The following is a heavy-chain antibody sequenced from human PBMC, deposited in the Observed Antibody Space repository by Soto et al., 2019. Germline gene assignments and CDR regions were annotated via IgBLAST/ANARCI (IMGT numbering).Heavy chain of an antibody. V-gene: IGHV4-59*01. CDR3: GRAGCSGGSCYSGGGYYFDY. J-gene: IGHJ4*02. CDR2: NYYSGST. CDR1: GGSISSYY. Sequence: SETLSLTCTVSGGSISSYYWSWIRQPPGKGLEWIGYNYYSGSTNYNPSLKSRVTISVDTSKNQFSLKLSSVTAADTAVYYCGRAGCSGGSCYSGGGYYFDYWGQGTLVTVSS. D-gene: IGHD2-15*01.